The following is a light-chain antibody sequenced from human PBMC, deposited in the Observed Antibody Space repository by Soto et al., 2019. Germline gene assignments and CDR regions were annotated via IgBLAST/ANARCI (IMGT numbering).Light chain of an antibody. CDR1: QTISSY. CDR2: VAT. Sequence: DIQMTQSPSSLSASVGDSVTITCRASQTISSYLNWYQQKPGKAPNLLIYVATSLQSGVPSRFSGSGSGTDFTLTISSLQPEDFATYYCQQSYSTPLTFGGGTKV. CDR3: QQSYSTPLT. J-gene: IGKJ4*01. V-gene: IGKV1-39*01.